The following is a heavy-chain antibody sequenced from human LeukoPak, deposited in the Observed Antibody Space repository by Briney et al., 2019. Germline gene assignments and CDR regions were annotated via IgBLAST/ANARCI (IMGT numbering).Heavy chain of an antibody. CDR2: TYCRSKWYN. J-gene: IGHJ4*02. D-gene: IGHD5-24*01. CDR3: ARGPRDGYNSIRYYFDY. CDR1: GDSVSSNSAA. V-gene: IGHV6-1*01. Sequence: SQTLSLTCAISGDSVSSNSAAWNWIRQSPSRGLEWLGRTYCRSKWYNDYAVSVKSRITNNPDTSKNQFSLQLNSVTPEDTAVYYCARGPRDGYNSIRYYFDYWGQGTLVTVSS.